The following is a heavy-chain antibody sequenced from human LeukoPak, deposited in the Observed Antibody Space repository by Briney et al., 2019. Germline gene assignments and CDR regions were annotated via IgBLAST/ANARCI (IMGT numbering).Heavy chain of an antibody. CDR1: GYTFTSYD. CDR2: INPKTGGT. CDR3: ARDFYYDGSGGFDY. Sequence: ASVKVSCKASGYTFTSYDIYWVRQATGQGLEWMGWINPKTGGTNYAQKFQDWVTMTRDTSTNTVYMEVSRLRSDDVAVYYCARDFYYDGSGGFDYWGQGTLVTVSS. V-gene: IGHV1-2*04. D-gene: IGHD3-22*01. J-gene: IGHJ4*02.